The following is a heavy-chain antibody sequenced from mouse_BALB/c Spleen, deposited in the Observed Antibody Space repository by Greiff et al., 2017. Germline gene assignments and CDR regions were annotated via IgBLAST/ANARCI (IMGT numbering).Heavy chain of an antibody. CDR3: ARGEEYDYGGYFDY. CDR1: GFSLTSYG. V-gene: IGHV2-9*02. CDR2: IWAGGST. J-gene: IGHJ2*01. Sequence: VQVVESGPGLVAPSQSLSITCTVSGFSLTSYGVHWVRQPPGKGLEWLGVIWAGGSTNYNSALMSRLSISKDNSKSQVFLKMNSLQTDDTAMYYCARGEEYDYGGYFDYWGQGTTLTVSS. D-gene: IGHD2-4*01.